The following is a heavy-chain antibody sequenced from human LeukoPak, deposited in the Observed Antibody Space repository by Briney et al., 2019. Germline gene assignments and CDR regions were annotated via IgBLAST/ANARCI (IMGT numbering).Heavy chain of an antibody. Sequence: TSETLSLTCTVSGGSISSSSYYWGWIRQPPGKGLEWIGSIYYSGSTYYNPSLKSRVTISVDTSKNQFSLKLSSVTAADTAVYCARGGPLYCSGGSCYSRPEGEYFDYWGQGTLVTVSS. V-gene: IGHV4-39*07. CDR1: GGSISSSSYY. D-gene: IGHD2-15*01. CDR2: IYYSGST. J-gene: IGHJ4*02. CDR3: ARGGPLYCSGGSCYSRPEGEYFDY.